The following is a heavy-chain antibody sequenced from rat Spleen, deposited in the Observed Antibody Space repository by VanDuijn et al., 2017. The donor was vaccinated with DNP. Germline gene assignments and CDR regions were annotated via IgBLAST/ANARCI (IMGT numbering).Heavy chain of an antibody. D-gene: IGHD4-3*01. CDR2: ISPSGDTT. V-gene: IGHV5-19*01. CDR1: GFTFSNYG. Sequence: EVQLVESGGGLVQPGRSLKLSCAASGFTFSNYGLHWIRQAPTKGLEWVASISPSGDTTYHRDSVKGRFAISRDNAKSTLYLQMNSLRSEDMATYYCIRWNSGHFDYWGQGVMVTVSS. CDR3: IRWNSGHFDY. J-gene: IGHJ2*01.